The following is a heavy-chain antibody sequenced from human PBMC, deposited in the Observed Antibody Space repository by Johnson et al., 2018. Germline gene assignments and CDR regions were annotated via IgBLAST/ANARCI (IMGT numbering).Heavy chain of an antibody. CDR2: IYNGDST. CDR1: GFTVSTSY. V-gene: IGHV3-66*02. Sequence: EVQLVESGGALVQPGGSLRLSCAASGFTVSTSYMSWVRQAPGKGLEWVSVIYNGDSTYYADSVKGRFTISRDNSKNTLYLQMNSLSAEDTAVYYCARDKVACNYYYMDVWGKGTTVTVSS. D-gene: IGHD6-19*01. CDR3: ARDKVACNYYYMDV. J-gene: IGHJ6*03.